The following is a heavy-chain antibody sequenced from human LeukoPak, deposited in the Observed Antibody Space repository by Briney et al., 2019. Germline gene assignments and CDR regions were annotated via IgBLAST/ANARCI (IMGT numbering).Heavy chain of an antibody. Sequence: PSETLSLTCTVSGGSISSSSYAWGWIRQPPGKGLEWIGSIYYSGSTYYNPSLKSRVTISVDTSKNQFSLKLSSVTAADTAVYYCASAGLRGHYFDYWGQGTLVTVSS. CDR3: ASAGLRGHYFDY. V-gene: IGHV4-39*01. D-gene: IGHD4-17*01. J-gene: IGHJ4*02. CDR1: GGSISSSSYA. CDR2: IYYSGST.